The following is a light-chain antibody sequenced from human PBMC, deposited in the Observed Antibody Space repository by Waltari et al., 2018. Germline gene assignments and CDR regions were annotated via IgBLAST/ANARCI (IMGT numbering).Light chain of an antibody. CDR2: GAS. J-gene: IGKJ1*01. CDR1: QSVSRA. CDR3: QHYVRLPAT. V-gene: IGKV3-20*01. Sequence: IVLTHSPGSLSSSPGERVTLSCRASQSVSRALAWYQQKPGQAPRLLIFGASNRATGIPDRFSGSGSETDFSLTISRLEPEDFAVYYCQHYVRLPATFGRGTKVEI.